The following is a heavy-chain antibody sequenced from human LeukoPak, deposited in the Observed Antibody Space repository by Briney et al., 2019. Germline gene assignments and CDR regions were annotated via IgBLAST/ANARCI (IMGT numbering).Heavy chain of an antibody. CDR2: ISSSGSNL. J-gene: IGHJ4*02. CDR1: GFTFSSYA. CDR3: ARDRAGWYYFDY. V-gene: IGHV3-48*03. Sequence: PGGSLRLSCAASGFTFSSYAMNWVRQAPGKGLEWVSYISSSGSNLYYADSVKGRFTISRDDAKNSLFLQMNSLRAEDTAIYYCARDRAGWYYFDYWGQGSLVTVSS. D-gene: IGHD6-19*01.